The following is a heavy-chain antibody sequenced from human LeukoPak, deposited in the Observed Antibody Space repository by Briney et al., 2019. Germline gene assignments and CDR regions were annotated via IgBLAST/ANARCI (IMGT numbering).Heavy chain of an antibody. V-gene: IGHV3-21*01. D-gene: IGHD3-10*01. CDR2: ISSSSSYI. Sequence: PGGSLRLSCAASGFTFSSYSMNWVRQAPGKGLEWVSSISSSSSYIYYADSVKGRFTISRDNAKKSLYLQMNSLRAEDTAVYYCARDFDYYGSGSYYQFDPWGQGTLVTVSS. CDR3: ARDFDYYGSGSYYQFDP. CDR1: GFTFSSYS. J-gene: IGHJ5*02.